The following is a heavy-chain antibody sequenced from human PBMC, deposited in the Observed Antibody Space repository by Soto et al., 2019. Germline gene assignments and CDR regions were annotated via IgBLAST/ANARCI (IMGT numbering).Heavy chain of an antibody. D-gene: IGHD6-19*01. J-gene: IGHJ3*01. CDR2: IFHGQRT. Sequence: SETLSLTCTVSGVSVSSDNWWSWVRQTPGKGLEWIGEIFHGQRTNYNPSLKSRVTISVDQSKNQFSLTLTSVTAADTAVYYCTKNGWYSTDVWGQGTKVTVSS. CDR1: GVSVSSDNW. CDR3: TKNGWYSTDV. V-gene: IGHV4-4*02.